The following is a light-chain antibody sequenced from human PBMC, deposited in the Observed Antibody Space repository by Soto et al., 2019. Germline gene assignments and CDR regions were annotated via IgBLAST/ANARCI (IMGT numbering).Light chain of an antibody. CDR2: GAS. CDR1: QNIGIY. Sequence: DIRVTQSPSSLSASVGDRVTITCRASQNIGIYLNWYQQKPGKVPKLLIFGASGLEGGVPSRFSGSGSGTDFALTISSLQLEDFATYYCQQTYSTPLTFGGGTKVDIK. CDR3: QQTYSTPLT. J-gene: IGKJ4*01. V-gene: IGKV1-39*01.